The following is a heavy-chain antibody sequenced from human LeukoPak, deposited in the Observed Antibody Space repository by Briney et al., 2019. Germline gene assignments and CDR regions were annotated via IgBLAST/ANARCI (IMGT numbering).Heavy chain of an antibody. CDR1: GFTFSSYS. CDR2: ISSSSSYI. V-gene: IGHV3-21*01. J-gene: IGHJ5*02. D-gene: IGHD3-10*01. Sequence: GGSLRLSCAASGFTFSSYSMNWVRQAPGKGLEWVSSISSSSSYIYYADSVKGRFTISRDNSKNTLYLQMNSLRAEDTAVYYCAKVRQAMVRGVNWFDPWGQGTLVTVSS. CDR3: AKVRQAMVRGVNWFDP.